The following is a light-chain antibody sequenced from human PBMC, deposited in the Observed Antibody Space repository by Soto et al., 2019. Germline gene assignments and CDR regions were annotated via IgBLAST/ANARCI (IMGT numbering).Light chain of an antibody. CDR2: EVS. CDR3: NSYRGTDTVV. CDR1: SNDVGGYNH. Sequence: QSALTQPASVSGSPGQSITISCTGTSNDVGGYNHVSWYQHHPGKAPKLIIYEVSYRPSGVSNRFSGSKSGNTASLTISGLQAEDEADYYCNSYRGTDTVVFGGGTKLTVL. V-gene: IGLV2-14*01. J-gene: IGLJ3*02.